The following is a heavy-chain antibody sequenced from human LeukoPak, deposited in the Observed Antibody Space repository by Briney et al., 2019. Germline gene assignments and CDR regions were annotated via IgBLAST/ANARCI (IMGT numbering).Heavy chain of an antibody. CDR2: ISESGSGT. CDR3: AKDIAQGYTFGSIEQDY. V-gene: IGHV3-23*01. Sequence: PGGSLRLSCAVSGPTFSRYAMSWVRQAPGKGLEWVSAISESGSGTYYADSVKGRLTISRDNSKDTLSLQMNSLRAEDTAVYYCAKDIAQGYTFGSIEQDYWGQGTLVTVSS. CDR1: GPTFSRYA. D-gene: IGHD5-18*01. J-gene: IGHJ4*02.